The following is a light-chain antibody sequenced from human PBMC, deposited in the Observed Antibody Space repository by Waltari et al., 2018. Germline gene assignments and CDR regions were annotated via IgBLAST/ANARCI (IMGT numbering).Light chain of an antibody. CDR2: AAS. J-gene: IGKJ4*01. V-gene: IGKV1-27*01. CDR3: QKYNSVSQP. Sequence: DIQMTKSPSSLSASVGDRVTITCRASPDINKDSAWYQQKPGKAPKVLIYAASSLYFWVPSRISSSGSVTYFTLTISSLQPEDFATYYWQKYNSVSQPFVGGTRAEIK. CDR1: PDINKD.